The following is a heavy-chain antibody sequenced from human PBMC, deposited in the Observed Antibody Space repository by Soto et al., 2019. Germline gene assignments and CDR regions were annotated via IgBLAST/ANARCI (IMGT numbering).Heavy chain of an antibody. CDR2: IIPMAGPA. V-gene: IGHV1-69*01. D-gene: IGHD3-10*01. J-gene: IGHJ5*02. CDR3: ASVTSMLRVVIDNGFDP. CDR1: GGTFSSYA. Sequence: QVPLVQSGAEVKKPGSSVTVSCKASGGTFSSYAIHWVRQAPGQGLEWMGGIIPMAGPAKHAQRFQGRVKITADESTTTVYMELTSLTSQDTAAYYCASVTSMLRVVIDNGFDPWGHGTLVTVSS.